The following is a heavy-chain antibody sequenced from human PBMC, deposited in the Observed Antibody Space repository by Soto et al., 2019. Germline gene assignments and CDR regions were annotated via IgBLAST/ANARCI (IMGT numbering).Heavy chain of an antibody. CDR1: GFTFSGSA. J-gene: IGHJ6*04. V-gene: IGHV3-73*01. Sequence: PGGSLRLSCAASGFTFSGSAMHWVRQASGKGLEWVGRIRSKANSYATAYAASVKGRFTISRDDSKNTAYLQMNSLKTEDTAVYYCTRHAYNGGVIPTVRMDVWGKGTTVTVSS. D-gene: IGHD3-16*02. CDR3: TRHAYNGGVIPTVRMDV. CDR2: IRSKANSYAT.